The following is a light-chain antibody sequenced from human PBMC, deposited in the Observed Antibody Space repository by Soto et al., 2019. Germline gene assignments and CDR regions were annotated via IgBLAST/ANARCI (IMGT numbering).Light chain of an antibody. J-gene: IGKJ4*01. CDR2: DAS. CDR1: QDIRNN. Sequence: DIQMTQSPSSLSASVGDRIAITCQASQDIRNNLNLYQQKPGKAPMILIYDASKLEEGVPSMICGRGTVTDFTFTISSVHAEDIASYYCQQYLNLRTFGGGTKVEIK. CDR3: QQYLNLRT. V-gene: IGKV1-33*01.